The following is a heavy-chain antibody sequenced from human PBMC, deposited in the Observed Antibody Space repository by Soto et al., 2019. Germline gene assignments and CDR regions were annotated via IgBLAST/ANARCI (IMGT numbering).Heavy chain of an antibody. Sequence: ASVKVSCKASGGTFSSYAISWVRQAPGQGLEWMGGIIPIFGTANYAQKFQGRVTITADECTSTAYMELSSLRSEDTAVYYCARKVLRYFDWSTNWFDPWGQGTLVTVSS. CDR2: IIPIFGTA. V-gene: IGHV1-69*13. D-gene: IGHD3-9*01. CDR1: GGTFSSYA. J-gene: IGHJ5*02. CDR3: ARKVLRYFDWSTNWFDP.